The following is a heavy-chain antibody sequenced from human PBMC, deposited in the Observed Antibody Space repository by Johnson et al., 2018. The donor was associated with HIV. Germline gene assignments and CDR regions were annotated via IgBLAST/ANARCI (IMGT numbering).Heavy chain of an antibody. CDR3: AKDLGESENEEWASDYYDFGSDYPGQDSRGVVGTFDI. V-gene: IGHV3-30*18. Sequence: QVQLVESGGGLIQPGGSLRLSCAASGFTFSIYGMHWVRQAPGKGLEWVAVISYDGSNKYYADSVKGRFTISRDNSKNTLYLQMNSLRAEDMAVYYCAKDLGESENEEWASDYYDFGSDYPGQDSRGVVGTFDIWGQGTMVTVSS. CDR2: ISYDGSNK. J-gene: IGHJ3*02. D-gene: IGHD3-3*01. CDR1: GFTFSIYG.